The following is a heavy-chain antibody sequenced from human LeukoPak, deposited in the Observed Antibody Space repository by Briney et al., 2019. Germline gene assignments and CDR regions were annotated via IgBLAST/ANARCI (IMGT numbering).Heavy chain of an antibody. D-gene: IGHD3-10*01. V-gene: IGHV3-49*04. CDR1: GFTFGDYA. Sequence: GGSLRLSCTASGFTFGDYAMSWVRQAPGRGLEWVGFIRSKAYGGTKAYAASVKGRFTISRDDSKSIAYLQMNSLKTEDTAVYYCTSLWFGELFLSYWGQRTLVTVSS. J-gene: IGHJ4*02. CDR3: TSLWFGELFLSY. CDR2: IRSKAYGGTK.